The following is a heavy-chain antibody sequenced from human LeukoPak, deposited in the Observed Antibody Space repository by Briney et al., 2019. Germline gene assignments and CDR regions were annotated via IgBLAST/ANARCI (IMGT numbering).Heavy chain of an antibody. J-gene: IGHJ4*02. CDR2: SYYSGTT. V-gene: IGHV4-59*01. CDR3: ARDSAWFIY. D-gene: IGHD6-19*01. CDR1: GGSISSYY. Sequence: SETLSLTCTVSGGSISSYYWSWIRQPPGKVLEWIENSYYSGTTNYNPSLSSRVTISVDTSNNQFSLNLSAVTAADTAVYYCARDSAWFIYWGQGIPVTVSS.